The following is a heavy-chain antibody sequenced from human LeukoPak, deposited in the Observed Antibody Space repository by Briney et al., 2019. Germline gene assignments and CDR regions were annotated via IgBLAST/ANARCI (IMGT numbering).Heavy chain of an antibody. CDR1: GGSISSYY. D-gene: IGHD2-15*01. J-gene: IGHJ3*02. V-gene: IGHV4-59*01. Sequence: PSETLSLTCTVSGGSISSYYWSWIRQPPGKGLEWIGYIYYSGSTNYNPSLKSRVTISVDTSKNQFSLKLSSVTAADTAVYYCARGRGYCGGCSCYDAFDIWGQGTMVTVSS. CDR2: IYYSGST. CDR3: ARGRGYCGGCSCYDAFDI.